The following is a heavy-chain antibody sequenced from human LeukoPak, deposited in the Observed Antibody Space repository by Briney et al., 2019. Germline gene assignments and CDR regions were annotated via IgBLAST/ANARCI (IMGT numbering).Heavy chain of an antibody. CDR2: INHSGST. CDR3: ASGASSAMIFQRGFDY. D-gene: IGHD3-22*01. Sequence: SETLSLTCAVYGGSFSGYYWSWIRQPPGKGLEWIGVINHSGSTNYNPSLKSRVTISVDTSKNQFSLKLSSVTAADTAVYYCASGASSAMIFQRGFDYWGQGTLVTVSS. CDR1: GGSFSGYY. V-gene: IGHV4-34*01. J-gene: IGHJ4*02.